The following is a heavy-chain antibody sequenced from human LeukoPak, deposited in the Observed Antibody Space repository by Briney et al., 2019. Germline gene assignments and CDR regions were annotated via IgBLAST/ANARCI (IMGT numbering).Heavy chain of an antibody. J-gene: IGHJ4*02. CDR3: AKGGYDYVEVAYFDY. D-gene: IGHD5-12*01. Sequence: GGSLRLSCAASGFTFSNYAMNWVRQAPGKGLEWVSIIIGSSGSTFYADSVKGRFTISKDTSKNTLYLHMSSLRADDTAVYYCAKGGYDYVEVAYFDYWGQGTLVTVSS. CDR1: GFTFSNYA. CDR2: IIGSSGST. V-gene: IGHV3-23*01.